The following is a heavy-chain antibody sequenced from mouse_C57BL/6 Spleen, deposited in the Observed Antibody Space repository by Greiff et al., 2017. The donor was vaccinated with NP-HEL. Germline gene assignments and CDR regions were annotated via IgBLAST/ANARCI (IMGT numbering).Heavy chain of an antibody. CDR1: GYAFSSSW. CDR3: ARRHVYYDYEFAY. V-gene: IGHV1-82*01. CDR2: IYPGDGDT. Sequence: VQLQESGPELVKPGASVKISCKASGYAFSSSWMNWVKQRPGKGLEWIGRIYPGDGDTNYNGKFKGKATLTADKSSSTAYMQLSSLTSEDSAVYFCARRHVYYDYEFAYWGQRTLVTVSA. D-gene: IGHD2-4*01. J-gene: IGHJ3*01.